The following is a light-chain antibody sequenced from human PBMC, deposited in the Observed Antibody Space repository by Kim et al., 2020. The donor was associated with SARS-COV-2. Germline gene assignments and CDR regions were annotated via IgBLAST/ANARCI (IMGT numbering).Light chain of an antibody. Sequence: SQGERATLSCRAGQTISSSYLAWYQQKPGQAPRLLIYGASNRATDIPVRFSGSGSGTDFTLTITRLETEDFAVYYCQQYGSSPWTFGQGTKVDIK. CDR2: GAS. V-gene: IGKV3-20*01. J-gene: IGKJ1*01. CDR1: QTISSSY. CDR3: QQYGSSPWT.